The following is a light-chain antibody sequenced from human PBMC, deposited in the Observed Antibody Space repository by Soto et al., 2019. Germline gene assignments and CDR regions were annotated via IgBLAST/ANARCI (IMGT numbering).Light chain of an antibody. V-gene: IGKV3-20*01. J-gene: IGKJ2*01. Sequence: EIVLTQSPGTLSLSPGERATLSCRASQSVSSSYLAWYQQKPGQAPRLFIYGASSRATGIPDRFSGSGSGTDFTLTISRLEPEDCAVYYCQQYGSSGYTFGQGTKLEIK. CDR2: GAS. CDR1: QSVSSSY. CDR3: QQYGSSGYT.